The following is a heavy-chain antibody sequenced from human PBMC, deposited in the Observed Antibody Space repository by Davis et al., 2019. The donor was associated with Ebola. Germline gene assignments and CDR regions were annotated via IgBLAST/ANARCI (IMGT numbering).Heavy chain of an antibody. CDR3: ARGQYHYDRTGYHPDDYFDY. J-gene: IGHJ4*02. Sequence: SETLSLTCTVSGGSISSGGYYCTWIRQSPGKGLEWIGEVNHSGSTNYNPSLKSRVTISVDTSKNQFSLKLSSVTAADTAVYYCARGQYHYDRTGYHPDDYFDYWGQETLVTVSS. D-gene: IGHD3-22*01. CDR2: VNHSGST. V-gene: IGHV4-39*07. CDR1: GGSISSGGYY.